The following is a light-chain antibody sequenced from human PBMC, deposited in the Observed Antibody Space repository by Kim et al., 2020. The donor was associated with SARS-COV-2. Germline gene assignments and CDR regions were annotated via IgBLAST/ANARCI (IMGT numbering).Light chain of an antibody. V-gene: IGLV2-11*01. Sequence: PEQSVTISCTGTSSDVGGYNYFSWYQQHPGKAPKLMIYDVSKRPSGVPDRFSGSKSGNTASLTISGLQAEDEADYYCCSYAGSYVVFGGGTKLTVL. CDR2: DVS. CDR3: CSYAGSYVV. J-gene: IGLJ2*01. CDR1: SSDVGGYNY.